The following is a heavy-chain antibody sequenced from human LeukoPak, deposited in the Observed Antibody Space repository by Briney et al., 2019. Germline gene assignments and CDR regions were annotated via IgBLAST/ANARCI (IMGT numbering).Heavy chain of an antibody. CDR3: ARHEEAGATGFDY. Sequence: SDPLSLPCSVCGYSISIGYYWGWIRQPPGDGLEGIGRICQNGSTYYNPSLKRRFTIQVHNSKHHVSLNENSGTAADTVVYYFARHEEAGATGFDYWGQGTLVTVSS. V-gene: IGHV4-38-2*02. CDR2: ICQNGST. J-gene: IGHJ4*02. D-gene: IGHD1-26*01. CDR1: GYSISIGYY.